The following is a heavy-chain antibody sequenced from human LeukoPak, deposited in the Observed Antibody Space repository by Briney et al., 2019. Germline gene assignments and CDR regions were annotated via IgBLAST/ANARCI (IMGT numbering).Heavy chain of an antibody. CDR3: AKGSDRCSGTSCYLDY. CDR2: ISYDGSNK. Sequence: GGSLRLSCAASGFIFSDYGMHWVRQAPGKGLDWVAVISYDGSNKYYADSVKGRFTISRDNSKNTLYLQMNSLRAEDTAVYYCAKGSDRCSGTSCYLDYWGQGTLVTVPS. D-gene: IGHD2-2*01. V-gene: IGHV3-30*18. J-gene: IGHJ4*02. CDR1: GFIFSDYG.